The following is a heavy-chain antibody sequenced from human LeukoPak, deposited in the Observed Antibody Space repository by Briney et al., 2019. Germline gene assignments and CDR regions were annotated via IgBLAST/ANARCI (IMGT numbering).Heavy chain of an antibody. J-gene: IGHJ5*02. CDR1: GGSFSGYY. CDR3: ARVYLYCSSTSCSPNWFDP. Sequence: SETLSLTCAVYGGSFSGYYWSWIRQPPGKGLEWIGEINHSGSTNYNPSLKSRVTISVDTSKNQFSLKLSSVTAADTAVYYRARVYLYCSSTSCSPNWFDPWGQGTLVTVSS. V-gene: IGHV4-34*01. CDR2: INHSGST. D-gene: IGHD2-2*01.